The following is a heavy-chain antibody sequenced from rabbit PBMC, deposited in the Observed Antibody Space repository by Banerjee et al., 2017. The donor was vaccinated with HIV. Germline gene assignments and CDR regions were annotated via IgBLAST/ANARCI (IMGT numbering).Heavy chain of an antibody. J-gene: IGHJ4*01. Sequence: QEQLVESGGGLVQPEGSLTLTCTASGFSFSSAYDMSWVRQAPGKGLEWIACIATSSASTFYARWAKGRFTIAKTSSTTVTLQMSSLTAADTATYFCARAVYDGVGYAPSFNLWGPGTLVTVS. D-gene: IGHD6-1*01. CDR2: IATSSAST. V-gene: IGHV1S45*01. CDR1: GFSFSSAYD. CDR3: ARAVYDGVGYAPSFNL.